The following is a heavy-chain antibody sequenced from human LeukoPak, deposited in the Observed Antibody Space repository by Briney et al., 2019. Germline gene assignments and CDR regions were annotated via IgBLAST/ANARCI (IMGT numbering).Heavy chain of an antibody. CDR3: ARTVGRGPGGHFDY. Sequence: GGSLRLSCAASGFSYRGYYMSWIRQAPGKGLEWVAYISDSGSYTNYADSVRGRFTISRDNAKKSLFPQMIDLRPEDAAVYYCARTVGRGPGGHFDYWGQGALVTVSS. V-gene: IGHV3-11*03. J-gene: IGHJ4*02. CDR2: ISDSGSYT. D-gene: IGHD4-23*01. CDR1: GFSYRGYY.